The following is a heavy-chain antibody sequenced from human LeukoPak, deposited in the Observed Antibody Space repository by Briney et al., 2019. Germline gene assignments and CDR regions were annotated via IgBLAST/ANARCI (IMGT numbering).Heavy chain of an antibody. J-gene: IGHJ4*02. Sequence: GGSLRLSCAASGFTFSSYSMNWVRQAPGKGLEWVANMRRDGNEIYYLDSVRGRFTISRDNAKNSLYLQMNSLRDEDTAVYYCARDPGYSRPSSYGYFDHWGQGTLATVSS. V-gene: IGHV3-7*01. D-gene: IGHD1-26*01. CDR3: ARDPGYSRPSSYGYFDH. CDR1: GFTFSSYS. CDR2: MRRDGNEI.